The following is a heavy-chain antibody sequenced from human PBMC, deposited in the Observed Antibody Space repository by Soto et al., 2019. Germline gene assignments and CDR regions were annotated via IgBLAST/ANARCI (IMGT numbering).Heavy chain of an antibody. J-gene: IGHJ6*02. D-gene: IGHD2-15*01. CDR3: ARGYCSGGSCYPYYYGMDV. Sequence: SVKVSCKASGGTFSSYAISWVRQAPGQGLEWMGGIIPIFGTANYAQKFQGRVTITADESTSTAYMELSSLRSEDTAVYYCARGYCSGGSCYPYYYGMDVWGQGTTVTV. CDR1: GGTFSSYA. CDR2: IIPIFGTA. V-gene: IGHV1-69*13.